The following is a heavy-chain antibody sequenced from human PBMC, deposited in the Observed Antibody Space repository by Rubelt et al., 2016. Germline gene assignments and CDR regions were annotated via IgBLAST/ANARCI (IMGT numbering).Heavy chain of an antibody. D-gene: IGHD3-22*01. J-gene: IGHJ4*02. CDR1: GDSFSRSTSS. CDR2: VSSTGTT. V-gene: IGHV4-39*01. CDR3: AGHLGNYYGPHDS. Sequence: QLQLQESGPGLVKPSETLALTCTVSGDSFSRSTSSWGWIRQPPGKGLEWIATVSSTGTTYYNPSLKSRVTISLDTSKNQMYRILAAVTAAETAVFYCAGHLGNYYGPHDSWGQGALVTVSS.